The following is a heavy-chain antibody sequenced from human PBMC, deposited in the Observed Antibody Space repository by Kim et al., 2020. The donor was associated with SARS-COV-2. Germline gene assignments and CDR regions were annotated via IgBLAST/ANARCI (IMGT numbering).Heavy chain of an antibody. CDR3: AREQARARGAFDV. Sequence: YNPSLRIRLTMSVDRSKNQFSLHLTSVTAADTGVYYCAREQARARGAFDVWGQGTVVTVSS. V-gene: IGHV4-30-2*01. D-gene: IGHD3-10*01. J-gene: IGHJ3*01.